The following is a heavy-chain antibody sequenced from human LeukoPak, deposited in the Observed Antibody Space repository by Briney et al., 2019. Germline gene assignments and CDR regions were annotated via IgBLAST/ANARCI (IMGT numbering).Heavy chain of an antibody. Sequence: GGSLRLSCAASGFTFSSYWMSWLRQAPGKGLEWVANIKQDGSENYYVYSVKGRFTISRDNAKNSLYLQMNSLRAEDTAVYYCARDTRDYDYVWGSWYYFDYWGQGTLVTVSS. D-gene: IGHD3-16*01. V-gene: IGHV3-7*01. CDR3: ARDTRDYDYVWGSWYYFDY. J-gene: IGHJ4*02. CDR2: IKQDGSEN. CDR1: GFTFSSYW.